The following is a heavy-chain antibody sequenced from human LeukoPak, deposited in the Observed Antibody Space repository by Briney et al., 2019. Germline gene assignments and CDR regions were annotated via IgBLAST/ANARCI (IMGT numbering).Heavy chain of an antibody. J-gene: IGHJ6*03. CDR1: GFTFTSYW. CDR2: ISSSGSTI. V-gene: IGHV3-48*04. CDR3: ARDSPQTGWLVLASLYYMDV. D-gene: IGHD6-19*01. Sequence: GGSLRLSCAASGFTFTSYWMHWVRQAPGKGLEWVSYISSSGSTIYYADSVKGRFTISRDNAKNSLYLQMNSLRAEDTAVYYCARDSPQTGWLVLASLYYMDVWGKGTTVTVSS.